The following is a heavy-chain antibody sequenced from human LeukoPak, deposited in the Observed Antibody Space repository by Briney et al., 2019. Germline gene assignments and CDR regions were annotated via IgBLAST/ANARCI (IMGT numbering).Heavy chain of an antibody. D-gene: IGHD1-26*01. CDR2: ISTYNGNT. J-gene: IGHJ6*03. CDR1: GYTFTSYY. Sequence: ASVKVSCKASGYTFTSYYMHWVRQAPGQGLEWMGWISTYNGNTNYAQKLQGRVTMTTDTSTSTAYIELRSLRSDDTAVYYCARLVLPILGATTRGYYYYYYYMDVWGKGTTVTVSS. V-gene: IGHV1-18*04. CDR3: ARLVLPILGATTRGYYYYYYYMDV.